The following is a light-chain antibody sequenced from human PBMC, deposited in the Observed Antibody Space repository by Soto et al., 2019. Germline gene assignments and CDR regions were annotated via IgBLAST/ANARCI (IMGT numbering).Light chain of an antibody. V-gene: IGKV3-15*01. Sequence: EIVMTLSPATLSVSPGERATLSCRASQSVSSNLAWYQQEPGQAPRLLIYGASTRATGIPARFSGSGSGTEFTLTISSLHSEDFAVYYCQQYNNWPRTFGQGTKLEIK. CDR3: QQYNNWPRT. J-gene: IGKJ2*02. CDR2: GAS. CDR1: QSVSSN.